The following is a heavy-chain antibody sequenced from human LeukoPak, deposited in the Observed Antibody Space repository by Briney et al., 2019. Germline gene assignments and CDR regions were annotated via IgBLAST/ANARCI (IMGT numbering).Heavy chain of an antibody. Sequence: SGGSLRLSCAASGFTFDAYAMHWVRQAPGKGLEWVSGISWNGGGMGYAVSVKGRFTISRDNAKNSLYLQMNSLRDEDTALYYCAKDITGGRSSPYFDSWSQGTLVTVSS. CDR3: AKDITGGRSSPYFDS. D-gene: IGHD6-6*01. CDR2: ISWNGGGM. J-gene: IGHJ4*02. V-gene: IGHV3-9*01. CDR1: GFTFDAYA.